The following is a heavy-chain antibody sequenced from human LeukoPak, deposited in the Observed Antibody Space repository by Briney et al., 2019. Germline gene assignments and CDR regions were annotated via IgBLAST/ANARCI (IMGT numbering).Heavy chain of an antibody. Sequence: ASVKVSCKASGGTFSSYAISWVRQAPGQGLEWMGGIIPIFGTANYAQKFQGRVTITADESTSTAYMELSSLRSEDTAVYYCAVDTAMVSHYWGQGTLVTVSS. V-gene: IGHV1-69*13. CDR1: GGTFSSYA. J-gene: IGHJ4*02. CDR2: IIPIFGTA. D-gene: IGHD5-18*01. CDR3: AVDTAMVSHY.